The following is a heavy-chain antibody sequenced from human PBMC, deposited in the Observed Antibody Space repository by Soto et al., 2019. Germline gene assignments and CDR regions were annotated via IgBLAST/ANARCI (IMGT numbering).Heavy chain of an antibody. D-gene: IGHD3-9*01. V-gene: IGHV3-23*01. J-gene: IGHJ4*02. CDR3: AKDRQPDGIWTFYY. CDR1: GFSFSTYT. CDR2: INAGVFTT. Sequence: PGGSLRLSCSASGFSFSTYTMNWVRLAPGKGLEWVSGINAGVFTTYYADSVKGRFTISRDNSRKVLYLQMNSLRVGDTAIYYCAKDRQPDGIWTFYYWGQGTSVTVSS.